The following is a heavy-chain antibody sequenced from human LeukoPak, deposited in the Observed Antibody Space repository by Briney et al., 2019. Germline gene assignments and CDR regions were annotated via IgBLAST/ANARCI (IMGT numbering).Heavy chain of an antibody. J-gene: IGHJ4*02. Sequence: ASVKVSCKASGYTFTSYDINWVRRATGQGLEWMGWMNPNSGNTGSAQRFQGRVTMTRNISISTAYMELSSLRSEDTAVYYCARRAGEYSHPYDYWGQGTLVTVSS. CDR1: GYTFTSYD. D-gene: IGHD4-17*01. V-gene: IGHV1-8*01. CDR3: ARRAGEYSHPYDY. CDR2: MNPNSGNT.